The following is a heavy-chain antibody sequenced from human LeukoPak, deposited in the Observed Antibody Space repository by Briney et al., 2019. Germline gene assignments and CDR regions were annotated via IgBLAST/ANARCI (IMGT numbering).Heavy chain of an antibody. CDR3: AKEYYYDSSGYRGNFDY. J-gene: IGHJ4*02. CDR1: GFTFSSYA. V-gene: IGHV3-23*01. Sequence: GGSLRLSCAASGFTFSSYATSWVRQAPGKGLEWVSAISGSGGSTYYADSVKGRFTISRDNSKNTLYLQMNSLRAEDTAVYYCAKEYYYDSSGYRGNFDYWGQGTLVTVSS. CDR2: ISGSGGST. D-gene: IGHD3-22*01.